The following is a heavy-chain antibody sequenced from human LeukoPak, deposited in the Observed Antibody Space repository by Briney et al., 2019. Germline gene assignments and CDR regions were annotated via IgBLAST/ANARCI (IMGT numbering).Heavy chain of an antibody. J-gene: IGHJ4*02. D-gene: IGHD2-2*01. CDR1: GYGFTTYW. CDR3: ARHSFGSTRCFDY. Sequence: GESLKISCKGSGYGFTTYWIGWVRQMPGKGLEWMGIIYPGDSDTTYSPYFQGQVTISADKSISTAYLQWSSLKASDTAMYYCARHSFGSTRCFDYWGQGTLVTVSS. CDR2: IYPGDSDT. V-gene: IGHV5-51*01.